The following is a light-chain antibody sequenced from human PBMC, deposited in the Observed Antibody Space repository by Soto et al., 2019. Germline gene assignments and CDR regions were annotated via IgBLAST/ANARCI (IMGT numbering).Light chain of an antibody. CDR3: SSYTTIKTVV. CDR1: SSDIGTYKY. V-gene: IGLV2-14*01. J-gene: IGLJ2*01. Sequence: QSVLTQPASVSVSPGQSITIACTGTSSDIGTYKYGSWFQHHPGKAPKLIIFEVSNRPSGISDRFSGFKSANTAYLTISGVQPEDEADYHCSSYTTIKTVVFGGGTKLTVL. CDR2: EVS.